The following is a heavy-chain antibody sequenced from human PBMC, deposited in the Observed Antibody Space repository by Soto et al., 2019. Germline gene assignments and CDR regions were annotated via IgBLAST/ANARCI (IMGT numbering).Heavy chain of an antibody. CDR3: ARDQLRVVAATFLWF. J-gene: IGHJ4*02. V-gene: IGHV3-30-3*01. CDR2: ISYDGSNK. D-gene: IGHD2-15*01. CDR1: GFTFSSYA. Sequence: GPMRVPNAASGFTFSSYAMHWVRQDQGKGLEWVAVISYDGSNKYYADSVKGRFTISRDNSKNTLYLQMNSLRAEDTAVYYCARDQLRVVAATFLWFCGQRTLVTVSS.